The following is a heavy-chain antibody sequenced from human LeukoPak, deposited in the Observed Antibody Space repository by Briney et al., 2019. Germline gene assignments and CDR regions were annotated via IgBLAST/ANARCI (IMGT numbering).Heavy chain of an antibody. D-gene: IGHD3-3*01. CDR1: GGTFSSYA. CDR2: IIPIFGTA. Sequence: SVKVSCKASGGTFSSYAISWVRQAPGQGLEWMGGIIPIFGTANYAQKFQGRVTITTDESTGTAYMELSSLRSEDTAVYYCARVLLEWSYYYYYMDVWGKGTTVTVSS. CDR3: ARVLLEWSYYYYYMDV. J-gene: IGHJ6*03. V-gene: IGHV1-69*05.